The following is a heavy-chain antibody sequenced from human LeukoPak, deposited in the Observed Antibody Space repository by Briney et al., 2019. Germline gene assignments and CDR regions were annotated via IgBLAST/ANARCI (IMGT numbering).Heavy chain of an antibody. CDR2: IYYSGST. CDR1: GGSISSYY. D-gene: IGHD3-10*01. J-gene: IGHJ4*02. CDR3: SGKYGSGSYYEDY. Sequence: SETLSLTCTVSGGSISSYYWSWIRQPPGKGLEWIGYIYYSGSTSYNPSLKSRVTMSVDTSKNQFSLKLSSVTAADTAVYYCSGKYGSGSYYEDYWGQGTLVTVSS. V-gene: IGHV4-59*12.